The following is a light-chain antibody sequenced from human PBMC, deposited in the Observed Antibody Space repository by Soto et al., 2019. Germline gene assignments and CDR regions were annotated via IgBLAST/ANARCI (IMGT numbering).Light chain of an antibody. Sequence: IVMTQSPATLSVSPGERANLSCRASQSVGTKLAWYQQTPGRAPRLLIYGASNRATGVPARFSGSGSGTDFTLTISSLEPEDFAVYYCQHRANWPRTFGQGTKVDIK. CDR2: GAS. CDR3: QHRANWPRT. CDR1: QSVGTK. V-gene: IGKV3-11*01. J-gene: IGKJ1*01.